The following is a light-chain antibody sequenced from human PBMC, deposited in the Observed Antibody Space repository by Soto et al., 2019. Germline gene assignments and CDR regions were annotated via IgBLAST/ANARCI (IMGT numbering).Light chain of an antibody. J-gene: IGKJ1*01. CDR3: LQHHAYPWT. CDR1: QDIGND. Sequence: DIQMTQSPSSLSASVGDGVTITCRASQDIGNDLGWFQQKPGKAPKRLIYTASNLQSGVPSGFRGSGSGTEFTLTISRLQPEDFAAYYCLQHHAYPWTFGQGTKVDIK. CDR2: TAS. V-gene: IGKV1-17*01.